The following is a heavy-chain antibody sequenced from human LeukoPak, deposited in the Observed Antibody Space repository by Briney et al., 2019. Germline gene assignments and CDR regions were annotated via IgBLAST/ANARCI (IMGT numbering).Heavy chain of an antibody. V-gene: IGHV3-30*02. CDR2: IRYDGSNK. CDR1: GFTFRSYA. J-gene: IGHJ4*02. CDR3: ATESNDYGDY. Sequence: GGSLRLSCAASGFTFRSYAMHWVRQAPGKGLEWVAFIRYDGSNKYYADSVQGRFTVSRDNSKNTLYLQMNSLKTEDTAVYYCATESNDYGDYWGQGTLVTVSS.